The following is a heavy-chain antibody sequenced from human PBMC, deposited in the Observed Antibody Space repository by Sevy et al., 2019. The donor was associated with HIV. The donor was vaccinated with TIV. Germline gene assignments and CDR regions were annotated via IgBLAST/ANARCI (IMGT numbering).Heavy chain of an antibody. CDR3: AKDLAGPGRRYFDS. V-gene: IGHV3-30*02. CDR1: GFTFTNYG. CDR2: IRYDGSDK. Sequence: GGSLRLSCAASGFTFTNYGMHWGRQVPGKGLEWVTFIRYDGSDKYYAASVKGRFTISRDDSKNTLYLQMDSLRPEDTAIYYCAKDLAGPGRRYFDSSGQRTLVTVSS. D-gene: IGHD6-13*01. J-gene: IGHJ4*02.